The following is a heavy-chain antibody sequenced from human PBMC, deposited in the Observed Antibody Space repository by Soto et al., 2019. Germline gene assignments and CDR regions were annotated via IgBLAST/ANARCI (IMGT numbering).Heavy chain of an antibody. CDR2: ISAYNGNT. J-gene: IGHJ5*02. Sequence: GASVKVSCKASGYTFTSYGISWARQAPGQGLEWMGWISAYNGNTNYAQKLQGRVTMTTDTSTSTAYMELRSLRSDDTAVYYCARDRVRQQLVPGWFDPWGQGTLVTVSS. CDR3: ARDRVRQQLVPGWFDP. V-gene: IGHV1-18*01. CDR1: GYTFTSYG. D-gene: IGHD6-13*01.